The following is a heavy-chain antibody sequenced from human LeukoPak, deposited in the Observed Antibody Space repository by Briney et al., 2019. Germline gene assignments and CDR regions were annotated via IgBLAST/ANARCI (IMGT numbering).Heavy chain of an antibody. D-gene: IGHD1-26*01. CDR3: ARAVGALDI. CDR2: IKPTGGTT. Sequence: AAVRDSCVPPGYTFTIYYMHWVRQAPGQGRERMGIIKPTGGTTTYAQKFQGRVTMTRDTSTSIVYMELSSLSSEDTAVYYCARAVGALDIWGQGIMVTVSS. V-gene: IGHV1-46*01. J-gene: IGHJ3*02. CDR1: GYTFTIYY.